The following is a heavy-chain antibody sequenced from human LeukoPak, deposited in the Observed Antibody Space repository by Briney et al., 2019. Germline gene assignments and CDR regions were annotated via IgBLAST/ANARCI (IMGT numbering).Heavy chain of an antibody. J-gene: IGHJ6*03. CDR2: IIPMFGAA. CDR1: GGTFSKFG. Sequence: ASVKLSCKASGGTFSKFGISWVRQAPGAGLEWMGGIIPMFGAANYAQKFQGRVTITTDESTTTAHMELISLTSDDTAVYFCATEGPNYYMDVWGKGTTVTVSS. CDR3: ATEGPNYYMDV. V-gene: IGHV1-69*05.